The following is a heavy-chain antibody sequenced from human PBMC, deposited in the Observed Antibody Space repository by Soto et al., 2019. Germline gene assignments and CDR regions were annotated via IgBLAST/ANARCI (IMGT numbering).Heavy chain of an antibody. CDR2: TYYRSKWYY. CDR1: GDIVSSNRAG. J-gene: IGHJ4*01. D-gene: IGHD1-26*01. CDR3: ARGEQYSGRIFDY. Sequence: TCSITGDIVSSNRAGWSWVRQSPSRGLEWLGRTYYRSKWYYEYAVSVRGRITINPDTSKNQYSLQLDSVTPEDTAVYFCARGEQYSGRIFDYWGQGTLVTVSS. V-gene: IGHV6-1*01.